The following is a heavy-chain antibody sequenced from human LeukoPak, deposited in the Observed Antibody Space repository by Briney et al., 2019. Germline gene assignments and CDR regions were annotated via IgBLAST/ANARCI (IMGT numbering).Heavy chain of an antibody. CDR3: ARPSDIVVVPAAVDAFDI. D-gene: IGHD2-2*01. J-gene: IGHJ3*02. CDR2: IIPIFGTA. CDR1: GGTFSSYT. Sequence: SVKVSCKASGGTFSSYTISWVRQAPGQGLEWMGGIIPIFGTANYAQKFQGRVTITADESTSTAYMELSSLRSEDTAVYYCARPSDIVVVPAAVDAFDIWGQGTMVTVSS. V-gene: IGHV1-69*13.